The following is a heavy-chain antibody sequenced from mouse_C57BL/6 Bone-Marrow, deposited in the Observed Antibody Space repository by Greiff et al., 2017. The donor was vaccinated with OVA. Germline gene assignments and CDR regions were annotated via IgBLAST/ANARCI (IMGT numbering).Heavy chain of an antibody. V-gene: IGHV3-6*01. CDR3: ARRGYGPYYFDY. CDR2: ISYDGSN. J-gene: IGHJ2*01. Sequence: ESGPGLVKPSQSLSLTCSVTGYSITSGYYWNWIRQFPGNKLEWMGYISYDGSNNYNPSLKNRISITRDTSKNQFFLKLNSVTTEDTATYYCARRGYGPYYFDYWGQGTTLTVSS. CDR1: GYSITSGYY. D-gene: IGHD1-1*01.